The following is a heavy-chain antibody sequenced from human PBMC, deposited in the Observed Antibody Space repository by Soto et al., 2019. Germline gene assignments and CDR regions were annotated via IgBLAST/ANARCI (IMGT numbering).Heavy chain of an antibody. CDR3: AKDGQLVGFGTFDY. CDR1: GFTFSSYA. CDR2: ISGSGGST. J-gene: IGHJ4*02. Sequence: GGSLRLSCAASGFTFSSYAMSWVRQAPGKGLEWVSAISGSGGSTYYADSVKGRFTISRDNTKNTLYLQMNSLRAEDTAVYYCAKDGQLVGFGTFDYWGQGTLVTVSS. D-gene: IGHD6-6*01. V-gene: IGHV3-23*01.